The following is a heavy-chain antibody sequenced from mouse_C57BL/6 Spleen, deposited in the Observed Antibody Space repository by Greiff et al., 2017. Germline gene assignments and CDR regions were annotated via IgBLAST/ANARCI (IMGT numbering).Heavy chain of an antibody. CDR1: GFTFSSYA. J-gene: IGHJ3*01. CDR2: ISDGGSYT. Sequence: EVQGVESGGGLVKPGGSLKLSCAASGFTFSSYAMSWVRQTPEKRLEWVATISDGGSYTYYPDNVKGRFTISRDNAKNNLYLQMSHLKSEDTAMYYCARGGWDWCAYWGQGTLVTVSA. V-gene: IGHV5-4*01. CDR3: ARGGWDWCAY. D-gene: IGHD1-1*02.